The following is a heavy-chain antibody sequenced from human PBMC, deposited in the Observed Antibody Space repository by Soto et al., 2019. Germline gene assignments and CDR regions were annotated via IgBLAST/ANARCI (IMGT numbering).Heavy chain of an antibody. CDR1: GYTFTSYA. V-gene: IGHV1-3*01. CDR3: SSVSRGGDADWLDA. D-gene: IGHD2-15*01. Sequence: QVQLVQSGAEVKKPGASVKVSCKASGYTFTSYAMHWVRQAPGQRLEWMGWINAGNGNTKYSQKFQVRVTITRDTXXCTAYIQVRSLRSEDTCVYYCSSVSRGGDADWLDAWGQGTLVTVSS. CDR2: INAGNGNT. J-gene: IGHJ5*02.